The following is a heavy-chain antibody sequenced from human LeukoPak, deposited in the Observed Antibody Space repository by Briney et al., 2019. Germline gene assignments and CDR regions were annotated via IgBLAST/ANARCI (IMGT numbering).Heavy chain of an antibody. V-gene: IGHV3-23*01. D-gene: IGHD5-24*01. CDR1: GFTFSSYA. CDR3: ASYRDGYNFHGYY. Sequence: PGGSLRLSCAASGFTFSSYAMSWVRQAPGKGLEWVSAISGSGGSTYYADSVKGRFTISRDNAKNSLYLQMNSLRAEDTAVYYCASYRDGYNFHGYYWGQGTLVTVSS. CDR2: ISGSGGST. J-gene: IGHJ4*02.